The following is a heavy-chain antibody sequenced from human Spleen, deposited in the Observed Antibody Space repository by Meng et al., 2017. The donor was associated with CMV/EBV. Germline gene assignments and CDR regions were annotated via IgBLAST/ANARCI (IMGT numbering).Heavy chain of an antibody. CDR3: RGTNWTPYYYSGMDV. Sequence: GESLKISCAASRFTFSDYYMSWIRQAPGKGLEWISFISSSANSINYADSVKGRFTISRDNAKNSLYLQMNSLRAGDTAVYYCRGTNWTPYYYSGMDVWGQGTTVTVSS. D-gene: IGHD1-1*01. CDR2: ISSSANSI. J-gene: IGHJ6*02. CDR1: RFTFSDYY. V-gene: IGHV3-11*01.